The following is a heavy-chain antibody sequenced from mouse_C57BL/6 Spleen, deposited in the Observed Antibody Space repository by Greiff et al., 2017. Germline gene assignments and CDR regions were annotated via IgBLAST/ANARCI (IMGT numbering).Heavy chain of an antibody. V-gene: IGHV1-64*01. J-gene: IGHJ2*01. D-gene: IGHD1-1*01. Sequence: QVQLQQPGAELVKPGASVKLSCKASGYTFTSYWMHWVKQRPGQGLEWIGMIHPNSGSTNYNEKFKSKATLTVDKSSSTAYMQLSSLTSEDSAVYYCARGTTVKWYYFDYWGQGTTLTVSS. CDR3: ARGTTVKWYYFDY. CDR2: IHPNSGST. CDR1: GYTFTSYW.